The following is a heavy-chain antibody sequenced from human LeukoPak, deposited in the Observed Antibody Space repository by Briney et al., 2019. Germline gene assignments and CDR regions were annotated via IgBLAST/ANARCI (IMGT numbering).Heavy chain of an antibody. J-gene: IGHJ3*02. CDR3: ARSNYVWGSYRPRRSDAFDI. CDR2: INHSGST. D-gene: IGHD3-16*02. V-gene: IGHV4-34*01. Sequence: SETLSLTCAVYGGSFSGYYWSWIRQPPGKGLEWIGEINHSGSTNYNPSLKSRVTMSVDTSKNQFSLKLSPVTAADTAVYYCARSNYVWGSYRPRRSDAFDIWGQGTMVTVSS. CDR1: GGSFSGYY.